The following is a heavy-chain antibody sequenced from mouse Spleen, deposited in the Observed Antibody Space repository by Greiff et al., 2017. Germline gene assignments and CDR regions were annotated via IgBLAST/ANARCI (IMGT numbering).Heavy chain of an antibody. Sequence: EVKLQESGPGLVKPSQSLSLTCSVSGYSITSGYYWNWLRQFPGNKLEWIGYISYDGSNNYNPSLKNRISITRDTSKNQFFLKLNTVTTEDTATYYCASPHYYGYAMDYWGQGTSVTVSS. J-gene: IGHJ4*01. D-gene: IGHD1-2*01. V-gene: IGHV3-6*02. CDR3: ASPHYYGYAMDY. CDR2: ISYDGSN. CDR1: GYSITSGYY.